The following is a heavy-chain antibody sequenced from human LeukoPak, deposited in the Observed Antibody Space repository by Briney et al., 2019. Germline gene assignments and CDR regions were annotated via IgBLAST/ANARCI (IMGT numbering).Heavy chain of an antibody. V-gene: IGHV1-46*01. Sequence: ASVKVSCKTSGYTFTSYYIHWVRQAPGQGLEWMGIINPSGGSTSYAQKFQGRVTMTRDTSTSTVYMYLSSLRSEDTAVYYCATAVRGYGNFDYWGQGTLVTVSS. CDR1: GYTFTSYY. J-gene: IGHJ4*02. CDR2: INPSGGST. D-gene: IGHD5-18*01. CDR3: ATAVRGYGNFDY.